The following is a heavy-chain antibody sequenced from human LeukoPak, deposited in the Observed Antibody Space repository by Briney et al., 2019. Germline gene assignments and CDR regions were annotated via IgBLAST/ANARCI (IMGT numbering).Heavy chain of an antibody. D-gene: IGHD3-10*01. V-gene: IGHV4-31*03. CDR1: GGSISSGGYY. CDR3: ARSLRWFGELSTVDY. CDR2: MYYSGST. J-gene: IGHJ4*02. Sequence: SQTLSLTCTVSGGSISSGGYYWRWIRQHPGKGLEWIVYMYYSGSTYYNPSLKSRLTISVDTSKNQFSLKLSSVTAADTAVYYCARSLRWFGELSTVDYWGQGTLVTVSS.